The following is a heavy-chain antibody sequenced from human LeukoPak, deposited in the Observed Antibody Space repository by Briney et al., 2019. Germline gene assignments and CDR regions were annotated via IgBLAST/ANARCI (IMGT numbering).Heavy chain of an antibody. D-gene: IGHD3-22*01. V-gene: IGHV3-15*01. CDR1: GFTFSNAW. CDR2: IKRKTDGGTT. CDR3: TTDLTYDSSGYPYYYYYYMDV. J-gene: IGHJ6*03. Sequence: GGALRLSCAASGFTFSNAWMSWGRQAPGEGLEWGGRIKRKTDGGTTDYAAPVKGRFTISRDDSKNTLYLQMNSLKTEDTAVYYCTTDLTYDSSGYPYYYYYYMDVWGKGTTVTVSS.